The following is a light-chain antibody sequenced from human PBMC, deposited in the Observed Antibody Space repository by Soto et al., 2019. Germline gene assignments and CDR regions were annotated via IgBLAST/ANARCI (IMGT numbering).Light chain of an antibody. CDR1: QSIASY. J-gene: IGKJ5*01. Sequence: EIVLTQSPATLSLSPGERATLSCRASQSIASYVAWYQQRPGQAPRLLIYATSNRATGVPVRFSGSGSGTEFTLTISSLETEDSGVYYCQQWNDWPRNSFGQGTRLEIK. CDR2: ATS. V-gene: IGKV3-11*01. CDR3: QQWNDWPRNS.